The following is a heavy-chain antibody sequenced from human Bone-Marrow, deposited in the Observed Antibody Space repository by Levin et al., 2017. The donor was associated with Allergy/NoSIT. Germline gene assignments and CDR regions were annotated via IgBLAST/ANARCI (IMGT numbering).Heavy chain of an antibody. CDR3: AKDHYYGSGSYYPFQH. CDR2: ISYPGTNK. CDR1: GFPFSTYG. V-gene: IGHV3-30*18. Sequence: GGSLRLSCAASGFPFSTYGMHWVRQAPGKGLEWVALISYPGTNKYYTDSVKGRFTISGDSSKNTLYLQMNSLRAEDTAVYYCAKDHYYGSGSYYPFQHWGQGTLVTVSS. J-gene: IGHJ1*01. D-gene: IGHD3-10*01.